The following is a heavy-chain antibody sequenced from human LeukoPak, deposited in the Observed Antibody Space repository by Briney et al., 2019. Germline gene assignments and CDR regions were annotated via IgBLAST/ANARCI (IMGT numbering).Heavy chain of an antibody. CDR1: GFTFSNAW. V-gene: IGHV3-15*01. Sequence: GGSLRLSCAASGFTFSNAWMSWVRQAPGKGLEGVGRIKSKTDGCTTDYAAPVKGRFTISRDDSKNTLYLQMNSLKTEDTAVYYCTTGPLPAAHAFDIWGQGTMVTVSS. D-gene: IGHD2-2*01. J-gene: IGHJ3*02. CDR2: IKSKTDGCTT. CDR3: TTGPLPAAHAFDI.